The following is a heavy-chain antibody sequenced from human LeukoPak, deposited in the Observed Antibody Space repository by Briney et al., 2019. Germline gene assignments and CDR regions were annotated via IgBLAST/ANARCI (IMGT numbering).Heavy chain of an antibody. V-gene: IGHV4-59*08. J-gene: IGHJ3*02. CDR3: ARHERDVSLDHAFDI. D-gene: IGHD5-24*01. Sequence: KPSETLSLTCTISGGSISSYYWSWIRQPPGKGLEWIGYIYYSGSTSYNPSLESRVTIFLDTSKNQFSLNLRSVTAADTAVYYCARHERDVSLDHAFDIWGQGTMVTVSS. CDR1: GGSISSYY. CDR2: IYYSGST.